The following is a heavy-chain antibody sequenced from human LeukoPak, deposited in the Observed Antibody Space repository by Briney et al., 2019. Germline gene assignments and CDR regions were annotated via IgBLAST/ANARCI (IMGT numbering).Heavy chain of an antibody. CDR1: GYTFTSYY. CDR3: AGGESYDSSGYCFDY. J-gene: IGHJ4*02. D-gene: IGHD3-22*01. CDR2: INPSGGST. V-gene: IGHV1-46*01. Sequence: ASVKVSCKASGYTFTSYYMHWVRQAPGQGLEWMGIINPSGGSTSYAQKFQGRVTMTRDMSTSTVYMELSSLRSEDTAVYYCAGGESYDSSGYCFDYWGQGTLVTVSS.